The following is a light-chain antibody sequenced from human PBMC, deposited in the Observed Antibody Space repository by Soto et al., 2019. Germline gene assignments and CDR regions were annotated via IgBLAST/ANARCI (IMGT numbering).Light chain of an antibody. J-gene: IGLJ2*01. CDR3: SSYRSSSTLDVV. V-gene: IGLV2-14*01. CDR1: DSDVGGYNY. Sequence: QSALTQPASVSGSPGQSITISCTGTDSDVGGYNYVSWYQHHPGKAPKLMIYEVSNRPSGVSNRFSGSKSGNTASLTISGLQAEDEADYYCSSYRSSSTLDVVLGGGTKLIVL. CDR2: EVS.